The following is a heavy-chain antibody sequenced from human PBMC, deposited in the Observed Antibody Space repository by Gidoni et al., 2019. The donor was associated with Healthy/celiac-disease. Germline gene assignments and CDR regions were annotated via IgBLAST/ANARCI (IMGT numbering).Heavy chain of an antibody. CDR2: ITHSGST. D-gene: IGHD5-12*01. J-gene: IGHJ3*02. Sequence: QVQLQQWGAGLLKPSETLSLTCAVYGGSFSGYYWSWIRQPPGTGLEWIGEITHSGSTNYNPSLKSRVTISVDTSKNQFSLKLSSVTAADTAVYYCARGGGGSGYDLSAFDIWGQGTMVTVSS. CDR1: GGSFSGYY. CDR3: ARGGGGSGYDLSAFDI. V-gene: IGHV4-34*01.